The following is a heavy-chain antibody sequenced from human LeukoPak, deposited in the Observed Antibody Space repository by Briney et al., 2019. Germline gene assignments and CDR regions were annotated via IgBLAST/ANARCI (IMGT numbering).Heavy chain of an antibody. CDR3: ARAYYESSAYRHAVYFDY. CDR2: INSSDGST. D-gene: IGHD3-22*01. V-gene: IGHV1-46*01. CDR1: GYTFTIYY. J-gene: IGHJ4*02. Sequence: ASVKVSCKASGYTFTIYYIHWVRQAPGQGLEWMGIINSSDGSTRYAQKFQGRVTMTRDTSTSTVYMHLSSLSSDDTAVYYCARAYYESSAYRHAVYFDYWGQGTLVTVSS.